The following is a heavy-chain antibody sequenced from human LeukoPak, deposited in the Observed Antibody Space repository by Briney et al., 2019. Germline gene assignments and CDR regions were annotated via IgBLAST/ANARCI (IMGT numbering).Heavy chain of an antibody. Sequence: GGPLRLSCAASGFTFSSYSINWVRQAPGKGLEWVSYISSSSSDIYYADSVKGRFTISRDNAKNSLYLQMNSLRVEDTAVYYCASSGFGRNFDYWGQGNLVTVSS. CDR1: GFTFSSYS. CDR3: ASSGFGRNFDY. D-gene: IGHD3-10*01. CDR2: ISSSSSDI. V-gene: IGHV3-48*01. J-gene: IGHJ4*02.